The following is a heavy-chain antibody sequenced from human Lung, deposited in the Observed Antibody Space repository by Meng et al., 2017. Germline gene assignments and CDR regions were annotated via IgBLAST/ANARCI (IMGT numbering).Heavy chain of an antibody. D-gene: IGHD1-26*01. CDR1: GGSITSSTW. V-gene: IGHV4-4*02. CDR2: IFHSGST. CDR3: ARFDISSSGRGDY. J-gene: IGHJ4*02. Sequence: QVHLQGSGPGLVKPSGTLSLTCAVSGGSITSSTWWSWVRQTPGKGLEWFGEIFHSGSTNYNPPLERRVTISVDKSKNQFSLKVYSVTAADTATYYCARFDISSSGRGDYWGQGILVTVSS.